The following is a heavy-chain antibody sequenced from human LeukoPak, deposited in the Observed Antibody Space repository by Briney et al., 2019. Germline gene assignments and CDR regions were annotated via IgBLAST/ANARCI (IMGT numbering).Heavy chain of an antibody. CDR1: GFTFNDYA. Sequence: GGSLRLSCAASGFTFNDYAMHWVRQAPGKGLEWVSGISWNSGSIGYADSVKGRFTISRDNAKNSLYLQMSSLRAEDMALYYCTKSASFGFVGFDSWGQGTLVTVSS. V-gene: IGHV3-9*03. CDR2: ISWNSGSI. CDR3: TKSASFGFVGFDS. D-gene: IGHD3-10*01. J-gene: IGHJ4*02.